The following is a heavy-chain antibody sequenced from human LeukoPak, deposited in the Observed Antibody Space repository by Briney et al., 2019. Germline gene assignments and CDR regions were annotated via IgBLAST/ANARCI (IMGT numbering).Heavy chain of an antibody. CDR3: ARHDRYYYDSSGYYRDHYYYYGMDV. V-gene: IGHV1-69*13. CDR2: IIPIFGTA. CDR1: GGTFSSYA. Sequence: SVTVSCKASGGTFSSYAISWVRQAPGQGLEWMGGIIPIFGTANYAQKFQGRVTITADESTSTAYMELSSLRSEDTAVYYCARHDRYYYDSSGYYRDHYYYYGMDVWGQGTTVTVSS. J-gene: IGHJ6*02. D-gene: IGHD3-22*01.